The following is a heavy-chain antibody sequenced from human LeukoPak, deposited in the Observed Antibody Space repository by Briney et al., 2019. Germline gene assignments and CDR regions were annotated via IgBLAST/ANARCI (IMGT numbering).Heavy chain of an antibody. J-gene: IGHJ5*02. CDR3: ARVLPPLRARAFISMIRGATTGPYNWFDP. D-gene: IGHD3-10*01. V-gene: IGHV4-34*01. Sequence: PPETLSLTCAVYGGSFNDYFWSWIRQPPGKGLEWIWEINHSVSTNYNSPLKSRVGLSVDTSKHQFSLTLNSVTAADTAVYYCARVLPPLRARAFISMIRGATTGPYNWFDPWGQGTLVSVSS. CDR1: GGSFNDYF. CDR2: INHSVST.